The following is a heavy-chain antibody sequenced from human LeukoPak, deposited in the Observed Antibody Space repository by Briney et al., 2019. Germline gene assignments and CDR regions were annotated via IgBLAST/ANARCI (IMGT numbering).Heavy chain of an antibody. J-gene: IGHJ6*02. CDR3: AAAQLAYYYDYSMED. CDR1: GITSSTSS. D-gene: IGHD1-1*01. CDR2: IVLGSGIT. V-gene: IGHV1-58*02. Sequence: SVKVSCKASGITSSTSSMQWLRQARGQGLEWIGWIVLGSGITNYAQKFQERVTITRDMSTTTAYMHLSSLRSEDTAVYYCAAAQLAYYYDYSMEDWGQGTTVTVSS.